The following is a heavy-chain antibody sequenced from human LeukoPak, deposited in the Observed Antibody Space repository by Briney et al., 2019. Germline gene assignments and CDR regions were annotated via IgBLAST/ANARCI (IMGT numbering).Heavy chain of an antibody. CDR3: ARGRANYGSGSYFFPDY. Sequence: GSVKVSCKASGYTFTSYDINWVRQATGQGLEWMGWMNPNSGNTGYAQKFQGRVTMTRNTSISTAYMELSSLRSEDTAVYYCARGRANYGSGSYFFPDYWGRATLVAVCS. CDR2: MNPNSGNT. D-gene: IGHD3-10*01. J-gene: IGHJ4*02. V-gene: IGHV1-8*01. CDR1: GYTFTSYD.